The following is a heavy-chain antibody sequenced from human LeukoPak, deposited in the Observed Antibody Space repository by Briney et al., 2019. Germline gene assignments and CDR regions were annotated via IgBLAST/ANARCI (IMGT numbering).Heavy chain of an antibody. CDR1: GYTFTSYD. J-gene: IGHJ5*02. CDR2: INPNSGGT. V-gene: IGHV1-2*02. CDR3: ARISAAAAGTFHMVVYNWFDP. Sequence: ASVKVSCKASGYTFTSYDINWVRQATGQGLEWMGWINPNSGGTNYAQKFQGRVTMTRDTSISTAYMELSRLRPDDTAVYYCARISAAAAGTFHMVVYNWFDPWGQEPWSPSPQ. D-gene: IGHD6-13*01.